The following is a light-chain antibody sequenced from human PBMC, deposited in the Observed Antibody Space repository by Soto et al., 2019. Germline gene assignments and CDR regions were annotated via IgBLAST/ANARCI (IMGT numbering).Light chain of an antibody. CDR1: QSVSSN. V-gene: IGKV3-15*01. CDR3: QQYSNWPPWT. Sequence: EIVMTQSPATLSASPGERAALSCRASQSVSSNLAWYQQKPGQAPRLLMYGGSTRATGIPARFSGSGSGTDFTLTISRPQSDAFAVYYCQQYSNWPPWTCGQGTRVESK. CDR2: GGS. J-gene: IGKJ1*01.